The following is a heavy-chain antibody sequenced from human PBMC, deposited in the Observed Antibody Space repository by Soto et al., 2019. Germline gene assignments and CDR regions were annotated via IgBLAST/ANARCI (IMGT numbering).Heavy chain of an antibody. CDR1: GGSFSGYQ. V-gene: IGHV4-34*01. Sequence: QVQLQQWGAGLLKPSETLSLTCAVYGGSFSGYQWTWIRQTPGKGLEWIGEIKDSGNINYHPSLKSRVTILVDTARKQISLKLSSVSAADTAVYYCARGLILWFGELSPPGGYYYYMDVWGKGTSVTVSS. CDR2: IKDSGNI. D-gene: IGHD3-10*01. J-gene: IGHJ6*03. CDR3: ARGLILWFGELSPPGGYYYYMDV.